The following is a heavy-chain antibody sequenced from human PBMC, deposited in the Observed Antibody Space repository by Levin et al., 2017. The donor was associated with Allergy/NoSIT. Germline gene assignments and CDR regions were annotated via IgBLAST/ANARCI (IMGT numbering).Heavy chain of an antibody. CDR1: GFTFSSYS. CDR2: ISSSSSYI. D-gene: IGHD3-9*01. CDR3: ARESLFDLDY. J-gene: IGHJ4*02. V-gene: IGHV3-21*01. Sequence: SGGSLRLSCAASGFTFSSYSMNWVRQAPGKGLEWVSSISSSSSYIYYADSVKGRFTISRDNAKNSLYLQMNSLRAEDTAVYYCARESLFDLDYWGQGTLVTVSS.